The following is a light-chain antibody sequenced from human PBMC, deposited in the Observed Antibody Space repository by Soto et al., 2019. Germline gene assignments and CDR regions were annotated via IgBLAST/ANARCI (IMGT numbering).Light chain of an antibody. CDR3: SSYTTSNTRQIV. V-gene: IGLV2-14*03. CDR2: DVS. CDR1: SSDVVGYNY. J-gene: IGLJ1*01. Sequence: ALTQPASVCGSPGQAITISCTGTSSDVVGYNYVSWYQHHPGKAPKLMIFDVSNRPSGVSNRFSGSKSGNTASLTISGLQPEDEADYYCSSYTTSNTRQIVFGTGTKVTVL.